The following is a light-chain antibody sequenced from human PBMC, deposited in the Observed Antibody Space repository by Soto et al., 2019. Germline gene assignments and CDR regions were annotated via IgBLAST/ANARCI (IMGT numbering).Light chain of an antibody. CDR3: CAFAYSRVV. Sequence: QSALTQPASLSGSPGQSITISCTGTSSDIGAYDYVSWFQQHPGKAPKLMISEVNNRPSGVSHRFSGSKSGSTASLTISGLQAEDEADYYCCAFAYSRVVFGGGTKLTVL. CDR1: SSDIGAYDY. V-gene: IGLV2-14*01. CDR2: EVN. J-gene: IGLJ3*02.